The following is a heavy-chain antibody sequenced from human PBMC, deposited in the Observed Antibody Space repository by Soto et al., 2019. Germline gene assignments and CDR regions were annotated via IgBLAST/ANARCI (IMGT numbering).Heavy chain of an antibody. CDR1: GYTFTSYD. CDR2: MNPNSGNT. D-gene: IGHD2-8*02. Sequence: QVQLVQSGAEVKKPGASVKVSCKTSGYTFTSYDIHWVRQAPGEGLEWMGWMNPNSGNTAYAQKFQGRVTMTRNTSISTAYMELSSLSSEDTAVYYGARERSGGAVDMWGQGTRVTVSS. J-gene: IGHJ3*02. CDR3: ARERSGGAVDM. V-gene: IGHV1-8*01.